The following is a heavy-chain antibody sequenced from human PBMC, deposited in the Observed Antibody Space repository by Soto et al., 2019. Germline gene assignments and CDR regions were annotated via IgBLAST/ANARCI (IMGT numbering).Heavy chain of an antibody. V-gene: IGHV1-69*06. CDR2: IIPIFGTA. CDR3: ARLRGDSRTSCYPLCYYYGMDV. D-gene: IGHD2-2*01. J-gene: IGHJ6*02. CDR1: GGTFSSYA. Sequence: GASVKVSCKASGGTFSSYAISWARQAPGQGLEWMGGIIPIFGTANYAQKFQGRVTITADKSTSTAYMELSSLRSEDTAVYYCARLRGDSRTSCYPLCYYYGMDVWGQGTTVTV.